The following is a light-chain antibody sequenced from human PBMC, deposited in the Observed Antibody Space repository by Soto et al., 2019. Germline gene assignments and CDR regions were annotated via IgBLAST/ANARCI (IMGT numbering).Light chain of an antibody. J-gene: IGKJ1*01. CDR3: QQYNNWPGT. CDR1: QSVTNK. V-gene: IGKV3-15*01. CDR2: GAS. Sequence: EIVMTQSPATLSVSPGERATLSCRASQSVTNKLAWYQQRPGQAPRVLIFGASTRATGIPDTFSGSGSGTEFTLTISSLQSEDFAVYFCQQYNNWPGTFGQGTKVDI.